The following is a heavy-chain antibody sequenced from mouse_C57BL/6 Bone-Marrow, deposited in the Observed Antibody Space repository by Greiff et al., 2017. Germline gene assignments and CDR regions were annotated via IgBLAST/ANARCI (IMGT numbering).Heavy chain of an antibody. CDR1: GFSLTSYG. D-gene: IGHD1-1*01. Sequence: VQRVESGPGLVAPSQSLSITCTVSGFSLTSYGVSWVRQPPGKGLEWLGVLWGDGSTNYHSALISRLSISKDNSKSQVFLKLNSLQTDDTATYYCAKLYYGSSHFFMDYWGQGTSVTGSS. CDR2: LWGDGST. J-gene: IGHJ4*01. CDR3: AKLYYGSSHFFMDY. V-gene: IGHV2-3*01.